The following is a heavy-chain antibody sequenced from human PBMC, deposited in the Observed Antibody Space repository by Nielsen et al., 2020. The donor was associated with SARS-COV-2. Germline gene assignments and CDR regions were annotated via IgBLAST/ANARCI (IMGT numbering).Heavy chain of an antibody. CDR2: ISSSSATK. J-gene: IGHJ6*02. Sequence: GESLKISCAASGFIFSDYFMNWVRQAPGKGLEWVSYISSSSATKTYGDFVKGRFTISRDNAKNSLYLQMNSLSAEDTAHYFCAKIATVKTIYYSDLDVWGQGTTVAVSS. D-gene: IGHD4-17*01. CDR1: GFIFSDYF. V-gene: IGHV3-48*04. CDR3: AKIATVKTIYYSDLDV.